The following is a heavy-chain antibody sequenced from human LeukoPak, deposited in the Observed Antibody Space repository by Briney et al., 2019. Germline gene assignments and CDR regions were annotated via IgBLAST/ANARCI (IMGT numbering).Heavy chain of an antibody. D-gene: IGHD3-10*01. Sequence: SETLSLTCTVSGGSISSSSYYWGWIRQPPGKGLEWIGSIYYSGSTYYNPSLKSRVTISVDTSKNQFSLKLSSVTAADTAVYYCARDYGSGSYYNDNYYYYGMDVWGQGTTVTVSS. CDR1: GGSISSSSYY. CDR2: IYYSGST. V-gene: IGHV4-39*07. J-gene: IGHJ6*02. CDR3: ARDYGSGSYYNDNYYYYGMDV.